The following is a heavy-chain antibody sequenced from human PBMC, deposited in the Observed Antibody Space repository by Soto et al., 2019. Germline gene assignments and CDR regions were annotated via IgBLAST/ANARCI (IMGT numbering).Heavy chain of an antibody. CDR1: GFDFSSYG. CDR2: INPNSGST. D-gene: IGHD2-2*01. CDR3: ARLIVMVPTAHQAVFEI. J-gene: IGHJ3*02. Sequence: QMQLVESGGGVVQPGTSLRLSCAASGFDFSSYGMHWVRQAPGQGLEWMGWINPNSGSTKYAQKLQGRVTMTRDTSTNTAYMELSRLRSDDTAVYYCARLIVMVPTAHQAVFEIWGQGTMVTVSS. V-gene: IGHV1-2*02.